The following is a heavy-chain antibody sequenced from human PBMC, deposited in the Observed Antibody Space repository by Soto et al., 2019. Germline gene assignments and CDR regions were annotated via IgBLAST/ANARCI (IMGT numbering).Heavy chain of an antibody. CDR1: GFAFSEYY. D-gene: IGHD1-1*01. Sequence: GGSLRLSRAASGFAFSEYYMSWRRPAPGKGLEWVSYIGSSGDNIYYADSVKGRFTISRDNAKRSLFLQMNSLRVDDTAVYYCARDRLQFAYWFDPRGQGTLVTVSS. J-gene: IGHJ5*02. CDR3: ARDRLQFAYWFDP. CDR2: IGSSGDNI. V-gene: IGHV3-11*01.